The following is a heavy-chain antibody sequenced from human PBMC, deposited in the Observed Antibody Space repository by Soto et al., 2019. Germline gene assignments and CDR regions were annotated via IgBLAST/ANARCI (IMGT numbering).Heavy chain of an antibody. D-gene: IGHD3-22*01. CDR1: GFTFSSYS. CDR2: ISSSSSYI. J-gene: IGHJ4*02. Sequence: GGSLRLSCAASGFTFSSYSMNWVRQAPGKGLEWVSSISSSSSYIYYADSVKGRFTISRDNAKNSLYLQMNSLRAEDTAVYYCARDDSSGYSIFDYWGQGTLVTVSS. CDR3: ARDDSSGYSIFDY. V-gene: IGHV3-21*01.